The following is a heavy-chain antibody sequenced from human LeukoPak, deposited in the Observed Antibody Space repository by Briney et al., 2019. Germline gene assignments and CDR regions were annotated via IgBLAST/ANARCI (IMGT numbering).Heavy chain of an antibody. CDR2: IYYSGST. D-gene: IGHD5-18*01. CDR3: ARTNQTDTAMASYYYYTDV. J-gene: IGHJ6*03. CDR1: GGSISSSSYY. Sequence: PSETLSLTCTVFGGSISSSSYYWGWIRQPPGKGLEWIGSIYYSGSTYYNPSLKSRVTISVDTSKNQFSLKLSSVTAADTAVYYCARTNQTDTAMASYYYYTDVWGKGTTVTVSS. V-gene: IGHV4-39*01.